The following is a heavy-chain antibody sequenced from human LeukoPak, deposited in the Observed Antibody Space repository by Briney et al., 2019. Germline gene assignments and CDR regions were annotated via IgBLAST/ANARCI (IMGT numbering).Heavy chain of an antibody. CDR3: ARDTQLRTPTPPYYYYGMDV. CDR2: ISGSGGST. V-gene: IGHV3-23*01. D-gene: IGHD5-18*01. J-gene: IGHJ6*02. CDR1: GFTFSSYA. Sequence: GGSLRLSCAASGFTFSSYAMSWVRQAPGKGLEWVSAISGSGGSTYYADSVKGRFTISRDNSKNTLYLQMNSLRAEDTAVYYCARDTQLRTPTPPYYYYGMDVWGQGTTVTVSS.